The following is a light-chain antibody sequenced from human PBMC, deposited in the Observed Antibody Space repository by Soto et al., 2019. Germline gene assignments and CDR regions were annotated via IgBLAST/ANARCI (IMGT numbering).Light chain of an antibody. V-gene: IGKV1-33*01. Sequence: DIKMTQSPSSLSASVGDRVTLTCQASEDVSYYVNWYQQKPGRAPKLLIYDASKLETGVPSRFSGSGSGTDFTFTIRDLQPEDFATYYCQLYKNVILTFGGGTRVDI. CDR2: DAS. CDR3: QLYKNVILT. J-gene: IGKJ4*01. CDR1: EDVSYY.